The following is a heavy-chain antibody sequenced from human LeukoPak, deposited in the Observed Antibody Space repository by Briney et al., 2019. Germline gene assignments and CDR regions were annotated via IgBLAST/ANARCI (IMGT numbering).Heavy chain of an antibody. D-gene: IGHD3-16*01. CDR3: ATQRGSYLWGTDFDY. CDR1: GFTFSSYW. J-gene: IGHJ4*02. V-gene: IGHV3-7*05. CDR2: IKQDGSEK. Sequence: EGSLRLSCAASGFTFSSYWMSWVRQAPGKGLEWVANIKQDGSEKYYVDSVKGRFTISRDNAKNSLYLQMNSLRAEDTAVYYCATQRGSYLWGTDFDYWGQGTLVTVSS.